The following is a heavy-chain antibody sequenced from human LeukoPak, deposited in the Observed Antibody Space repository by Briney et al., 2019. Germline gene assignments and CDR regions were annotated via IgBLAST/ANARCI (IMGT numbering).Heavy chain of an antibody. D-gene: IGHD1-26*01. Sequence: GASVKVSCKASGGTFSSYAISWVRQAPGQGLEWMGGIIPIFGTANYAQKFQGRVTITADKSTSTAYMELSSLRSEDTAVYYCARSVYVGAKFGFQYYYYMDVWGKGTTVTVSS. J-gene: IGHJ6*03. V-gene: IGHV1-69*06. CDR3: ARSVYVGAKFGFQYYYYMDV. CDR1: GGTFSSYA. CDR2: IIPIFGTA.